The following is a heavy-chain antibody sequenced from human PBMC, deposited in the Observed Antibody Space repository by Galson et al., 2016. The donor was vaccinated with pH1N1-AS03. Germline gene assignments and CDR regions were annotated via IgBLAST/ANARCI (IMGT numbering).Heavy chain of an antibody. CDR3: ARIVVVPTATQRGSNGFAP. V-gene: IGHV5-51*03. CDR2: IFPDDSDV. J-gene: IGHJ5*02. CDR1: GYNFNTYW. Sequence: QSGAEVKKPGESLKISCKGSGYNFNTYWIAWVRQTPGKGLEWMGIIFPDDSDVRYNPSFQGHITISADKSISTAYLQWSSLRASDTAMYYCARIVVVPTATQRGSNGFAPWGQGSLVTVSS. D-gene: IGHD2-2*01.